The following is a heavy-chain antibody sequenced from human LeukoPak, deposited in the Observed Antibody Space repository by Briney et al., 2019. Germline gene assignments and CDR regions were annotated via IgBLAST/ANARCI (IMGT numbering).Heavy chain of an antibody. CDR1: GFSITDHH. D-gene: IGHD3-9*01. V-gene: IGHV3-15*01. CDR3: TTDPAYDILTGYLFYFDY. J-gene: IGHJ4*02. Sequence: GGSLRLSCAGAGFSITDHHMDWVRQAPGKGLEWVGRIKSKTDGGTTDYAAPVKGRFTISRDDSKNTLYLQMNSLGTEDTAVYYCTTDPAYDILTGYLFYFDYWGQGTLVTVSS. CDR2: IKSKTDGGTT.